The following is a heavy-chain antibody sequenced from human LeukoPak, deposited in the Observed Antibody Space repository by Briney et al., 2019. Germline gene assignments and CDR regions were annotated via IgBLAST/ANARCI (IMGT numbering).Heavy chain of an antibody. CDR1: GGTFSSYA. D-gene: IGHD1-26*01. Sequence: SVKVSCKASGGTFSSYAISWVRQAPGQGLEWMGRIIPILGIANYAQKFQGRVTITADKSTSTAYMELSSLRSEDTAVYYCASSGSYPYYYGMDVWGQGTTVTFS. CDR3: ASSGSYPYYYGMDV. CDR2: IIPILGIA. J-gene: IGHJ6*02. V-gene: IGHV1-69*04.